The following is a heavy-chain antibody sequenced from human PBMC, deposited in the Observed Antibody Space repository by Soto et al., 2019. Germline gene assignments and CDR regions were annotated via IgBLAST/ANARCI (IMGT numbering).Heavy chain of an antibody. J-gene: IGHJ4*02. Sequence: LRLSCAASGFTFSILAMGWVRQAPGKGLEWVSVIDYTGGTTYYTDSVKGRFIISRDNSKKMLYLQMNSLRAEDTAVYYCAKDASRTSGWYYFDYWGQGALVTVYS. CDR3: AKDASRTSGWYYFDY. D-gene: IGHD6-19*01. CDR1: GFTFSILA. V-gene: IGHV3-23*01. CDR2: IDYTGGTT.